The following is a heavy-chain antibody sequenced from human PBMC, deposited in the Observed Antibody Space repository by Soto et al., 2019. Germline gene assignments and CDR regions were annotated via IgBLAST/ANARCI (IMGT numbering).Heavy chain of an antibody. CDR2: ISRSSNNI. V-gene: IGHV3-48*01. J-gene: IGHJ4*02. CDR1: GFTFSTYW. Sequence: PVGSLRLSYAASGFTFSTYWMSWVRQAPGKGLEWVSYISRSSNNIYYADSVKGRFTISRDNAKNLPYLQMNSLRAEDTALYYCARDREYCSGDNCYETGSDYWGQGTLVTVSS. D-gene: IGHD2-15*01. CDR3: ARDREYCSGDNCYETGSDY.